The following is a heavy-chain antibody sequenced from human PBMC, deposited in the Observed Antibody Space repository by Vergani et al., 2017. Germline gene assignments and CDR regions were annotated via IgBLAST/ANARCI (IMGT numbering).Heavy chain of an antibody. Sequence: QVQLVQSGAEVKKPGSSVKVSCKASGGTFSSYAISWVRQAPGQGLEWMGRIIPILGIANYAQKFQGRVTITADNSTSTADMELSSLRSEDTAVYYCARYLGIEALCYFDLWGRGTLVTVSS. V-gene: IGHV1-69*04. CDR1: GGTFSSYA. CDR3: ARYLGIEALCYFDL. D-gene: IGHD3-16*01. J-gene: IGHJ2*01. CDR2: IIPILGIA.